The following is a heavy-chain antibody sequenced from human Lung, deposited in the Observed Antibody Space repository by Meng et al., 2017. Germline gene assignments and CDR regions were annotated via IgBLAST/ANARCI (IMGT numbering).Heavy chain of an antibody. D-gene: IGHD1-26*01. J-gene: IGHJ4*02. V-gene: IGHV4-59*01. CDR2: IYYSGST. CDR1: GGSISSYY. Sequence: SETLSLTCTVSGGSISSYYWSWIRQPPGKGLEWIGYIYYSGSTNYNPSLKSRVTISVDTSKNQFSLKLSSVTAADTAVYYCASGGSYYDSPHGYWGQGTLVTVSS. CDR3: ASGGSYYDSPHGY.